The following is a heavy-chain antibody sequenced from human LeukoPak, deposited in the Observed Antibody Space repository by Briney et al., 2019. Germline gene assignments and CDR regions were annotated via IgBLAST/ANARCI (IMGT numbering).Heavy chain of an antibody. CDR2: ISTYNGDT. CDR1: GYTFTSYG. V-gene: IGHV1-18*01. CDR3: RRDQPSRKGDY. Sequence: GASVKVSCKASGYTFTSYGISWVRQAPGQGLEWMGWISTYNGDTNYAQKFRGRVTMTTDTSTSTAYMELRSLRSDDTAVYYCRRDQPSRKGDYWGQGTLVTVSS. J-gene: IGHJ4*02.